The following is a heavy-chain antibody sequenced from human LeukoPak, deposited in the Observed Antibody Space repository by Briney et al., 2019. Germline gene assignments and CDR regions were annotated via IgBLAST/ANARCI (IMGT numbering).Heavy chain of an antibody. Sequence: GGSLRLSCAASGFTLSSYAMSWVRQAPGKGLEWVSAISDGSGSTYYADSVKGRFTISRDNSKNTLYLQMNSLRAEDTAVFYCAKDFYPSGYTYGFLDYWGQGTLVTVSS. CDR1: GFTLSSYA. CDR2: ISDGSGST. CDR3: AKDFYPSGYTYGFLDY. V-gene: IGHV3-23*01. D-gene: IGHD5-18*01. J-gene: IGHJ4*02.